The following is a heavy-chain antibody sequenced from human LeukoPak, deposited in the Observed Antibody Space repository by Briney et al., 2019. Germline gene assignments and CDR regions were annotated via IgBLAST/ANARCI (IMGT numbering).Heavy chain of an antibody. J-gene: IGHJ3*02. CDR1: GFTFSSYE. D-gene: IGHD4-17*01. CDR3: AYRGKIAVTTKGAFDI. Sequence: GGSLRLSCAASGFTFSSYEMNWVRQAPGKGLEWISLISGNGGATDHADSVKGRFTISRDNSKNTLYLQMSSLRAEDTAIYYCAYRGKIAVTTKGAFDIWGQGTMVTVSS. V-gene: IGHV3-23*01. CDR2: ISGNGGAT.